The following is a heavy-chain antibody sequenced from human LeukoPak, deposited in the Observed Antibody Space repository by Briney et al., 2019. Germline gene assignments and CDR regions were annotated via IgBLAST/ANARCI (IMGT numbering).Heavy chain of an antibody. D-gene: IGHD2/OR15-2a*01. Sequence: SETLSLTCTVSGGSISSSGYYWSWIRQHPGKGLEWIGYLYYSGTTNYNPSLKGRVTISVDTSKNQFSLKLSSVTAADTAVYYCARDPSAFDGYFLWGRGTLVTVSS. CDR3: ARDPSAFDGYFL. CDR1: GGSISSSGYY. J-gene: IGHJ4*02. CDR2: LYYSGTT. V-gene: IGHV4-31*03.